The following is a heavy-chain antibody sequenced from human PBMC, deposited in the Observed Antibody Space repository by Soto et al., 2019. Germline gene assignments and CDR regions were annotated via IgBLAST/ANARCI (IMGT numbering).Heavy chain of an antibody. Sequence: QVQLVESGGGVVQPGRSLRLSCAASGFTFSSYGMHWVRQAPGMGLEWVAVISYDGSNKYYADSVKGRFTISRDNSKNTLYLQMNSLRAEDTAVYYCAKDLLNSYDYYYYYGMDVWGQGTTVTVSS. CDR2: ISYDGSNK. V-gene: IGHV3-30*18. J-gene: IGHJ6*02. CDR1: GFTFSSYG. CDR3: AKDLLNSYDYYYYYGMDV. D-gene: IGHD5-18*01.